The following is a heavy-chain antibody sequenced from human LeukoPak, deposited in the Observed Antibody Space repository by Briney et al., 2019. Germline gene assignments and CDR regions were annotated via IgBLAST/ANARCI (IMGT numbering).Heavy chain of an antibody. CDR1: GVSVSSGSYY. J-gene: IGHJ4*02. Sequence: SETLSLTCTVSGVSVSSGSYYWSWIRQPPGKGLEWIGYIYYSGSTNYNPSLKSRVTISVDTSKNQFSLKLSSVTAADTAVYYCARGNVWNYVEGQGYYFDYWGQGTLVTVSS. V-gene: IGHV4-61*01. D-gene: IGHD1-7*01. CDR3: ARGNVWNYVEGQGYYFDY. CDR2: IYYSGST.